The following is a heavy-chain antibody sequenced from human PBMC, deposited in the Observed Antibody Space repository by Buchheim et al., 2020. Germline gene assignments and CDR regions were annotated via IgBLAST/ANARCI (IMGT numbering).Heavy chain of an antibody. CDR3: AKDGRPYSSSWFDC. V-gene: IGHV3-23*01. CDR2: ITDGGRT. Sequence: EVQLLESGGGLVQPGGSLRLSCAASGFTFSSYAMSWVRQVPGKGLERVSAITDGGRTYYADSVKGRFTISRDNSQNTLYLQMNSLRAEDTAVYYCAKDGRPYSSSWFDCWGQGTL. D-gene: IGHD6-13*01. J-gene: IGHJ4*02. CDR1: GFTFSSYA.